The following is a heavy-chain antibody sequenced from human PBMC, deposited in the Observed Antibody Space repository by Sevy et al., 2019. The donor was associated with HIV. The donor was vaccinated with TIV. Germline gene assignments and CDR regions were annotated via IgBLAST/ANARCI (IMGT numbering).Heavy chain of an antibody. V-gene: IGHV4-61*01. D-gene: IGHD3-3*01. CDR2: IYYSGST. J-gene: IGHJ5*02. CDR3: ARAGADYDFWSGHNWFDP. CDR1: GGSVSSGSYY. Sequence: SETLSLTCTVSGGSVSSGSYYWSWIRQPPGKGLEWIGYIYYSGSTNYNPSLKSRVTISVDTSKNQFSLKLSSVTAAETVVYYCARAGADYDFWSGHNWFDPWGQGTLVTVSS.